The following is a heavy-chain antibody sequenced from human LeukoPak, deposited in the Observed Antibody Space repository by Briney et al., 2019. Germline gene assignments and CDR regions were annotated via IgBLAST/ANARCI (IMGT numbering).Heavy chain of an antibody. Sequence: PGRSLRLSCAASGFTFSSYAMSWVRQAPGKGLEWVSAISGSGISTYYADSVKGRFTISRDSSKNTLYLQMNSLRAEDTAVYYCAKDSTFDFDTFDIWGQGTMITVSS. J-gene: IGHJ3*02. CDR3: AKDSTFDFDTFDI. V-gene: IGHV3-23*01. CDR2: ISGSGIST. D-gene: IGHD2/OR15-2a*01. CDR1: GFTFSSYA.